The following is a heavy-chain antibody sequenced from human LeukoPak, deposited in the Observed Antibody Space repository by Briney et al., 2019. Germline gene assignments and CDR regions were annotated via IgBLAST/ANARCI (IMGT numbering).Heavy chain of an antibody. D-gene: IGHD3-10*01. CDR2: INTNTGNP. CDR1: GYTFTSYD. CDR3: ARGGVLLWFGELLVGSPAHYYMDV. J-gene: IGHJ6*03. V-gene: IGHV7-4-1*02. Sequence: GASVKVSCKASGYTFTSYDINWVRQAPGQGLEWMGWINTNTGNPTYAQGFTGRFVFSLDTSVSTAYLQISSLKAEDTAVYYCARGGVLLWFGELLVGSPAHYYMDVWGKGTTVTVSS.